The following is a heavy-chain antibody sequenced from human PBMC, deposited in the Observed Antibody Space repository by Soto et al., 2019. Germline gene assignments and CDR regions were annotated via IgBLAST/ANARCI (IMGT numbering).Heavy chain of an antibody. Sequence: QVQLVQSGAEVKKPGSSVKVSCKASGDTFSSSTFSWVRQAPGQGLEWMGRVIPVLAIANSARKLEGRVTITADKITSTVYMELSSLISEFMVMYYCWMARYDSRFLYCRLDVLGHGTTGTVSS. V-gene: IGHV1-69*02. CDR2: VIPVLAIA. CDR1: GDTFSSST. CDR3: WMARYDSRFLYCRLDV. D-gene: IGHD3-22*01. J-gene: IGHJ6*02.